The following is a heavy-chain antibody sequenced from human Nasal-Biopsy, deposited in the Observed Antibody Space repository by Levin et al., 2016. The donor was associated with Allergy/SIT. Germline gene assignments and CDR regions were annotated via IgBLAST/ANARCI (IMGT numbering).Heavy chain of an antibody. CDR3: ARGRTTWFGGDCYFDH. Sequence: GESLKISCVVSGFTVIDNYMAWIRQTPGKGLEWVSIIYPNDIAFYGDSVKGRFTVSRDTSKNTIYLLMNSLRSDDTAVYFCARGRTTWFGGDCYFDHWGQGTLVTVSS. D-gene: IGHD2-21*02. V-gene: IGHV3-53*01. J-gene: IGHJ4*02. CDR2: IYPNDIA. CDR1: GFTVIDNY.